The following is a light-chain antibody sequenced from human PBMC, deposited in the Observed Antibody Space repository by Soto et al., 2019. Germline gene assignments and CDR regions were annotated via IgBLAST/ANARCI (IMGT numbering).Light chain of an antibody. Sequence: DIHVTQNPNSLSVSVGDRVTITSHASQDISNYLHWFQQKPGKAPQLLIFDVSNLQTGLPSRFSGGGSGTDFALTISSLEPEDIATYYCQQSDSLPLPFGEGTRPEVK. CDR2: DVS. CDR3: QQSDSLPLP. J-gene: IGKJ5*01. V-gene: IGKV1-33*01. CDR1: QDISNY.